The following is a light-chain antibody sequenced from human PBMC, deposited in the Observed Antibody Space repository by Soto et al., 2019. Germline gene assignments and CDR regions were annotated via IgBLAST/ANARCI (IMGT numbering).Light chain of an antibody. CDR2: WAS. Sequence: DIVMTQSPDSLAESLGERATINCKSSQSVLYSSNNKNYLAWYQQKPGQPPKLLIYWASTRESGVPDRFSGSGSGTDFTLTISSLQAEDVAVYYCQQYYSTPGYTFGQGTKLEIK. J-gene: IGKJ2*01. V-gene: IGKV4-1*01. CDR1: QSVLYSSNNKNY. CDR3: QQYYSTPGYT.